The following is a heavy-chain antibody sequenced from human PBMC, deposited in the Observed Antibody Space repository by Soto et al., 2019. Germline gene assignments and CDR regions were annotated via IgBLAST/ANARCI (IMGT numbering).Heavy chain of an antibody. CDR1: GFTFSTYS. CDR3: ARETNWFDP. CDR2: IDSSSSTI. Sequence: GESLKISCAASGFTFSTYSMNWVRQAPGKGLECISYIDSSSSTIYYADSVKGRFTISRDNAKNLLYLQMNSLRDEDTAVYYCARETNWFDPWGQGTLVTVSS. V-gene: IGHV3-48*02. J-gene: IGHJ5*02.